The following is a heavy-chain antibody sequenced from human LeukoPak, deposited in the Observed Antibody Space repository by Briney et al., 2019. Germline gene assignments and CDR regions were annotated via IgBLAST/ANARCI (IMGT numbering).Heavy chain of an antibody. J-gene: IGHJ4*02. CDR2: ISGSGGST. Sequence: GGSLRLSCAASGFTFSSYAMSWVRRAPGKGLEWVSAISGSGGSTYYADSVKGRFTISRDNSKNTLYLQMNSLRAEDTAVYYCAKDSASITIFGVVISSVYWGQGTLVTVSS. D-gene: IGHD3-3*01. CDR3: AKDSASITIFGVVISSVY. CDR1: GFTFSSYA. V-gene: IGHV3-23*01.